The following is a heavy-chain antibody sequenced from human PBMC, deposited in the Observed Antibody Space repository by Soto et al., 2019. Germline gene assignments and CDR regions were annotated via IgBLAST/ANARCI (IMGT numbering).Heavy chain of an antibody. V-gene: IGHV4-31*03. CDR2: IYYSGST. J-gene: IGHJ4*02. CDR3: ANSGQRGYSGYTSPFDY. CDR1: GGSISSGGYY. Sequence: PSETLSLTCTVSGGSISSGGYYWSWIRQHPGKGLEWIGYIYYSGSTYYNPSLKSRVTISVDTSKNQFSLKLSSVTAADTAVYYCANSGQRGYSGYTSPFDYWGQGTLVTVSS. D-gene: IGHD5-12*01.